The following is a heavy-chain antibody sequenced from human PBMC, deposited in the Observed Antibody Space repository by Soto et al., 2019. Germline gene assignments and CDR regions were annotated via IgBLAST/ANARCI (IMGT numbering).Heavy chain of an antibody. Sequence: GGSLRLSCAASGFTFSSYDMHWVRQATGKGLEWVSAIGTAGDTYYPGSVKGRFTISRENAKNSLYLQMNSLRAEDTAVYYCERAGGIIAPAAIRRIDYYCMDVWGQGTTVTVSS. J-gene: IGHJ6*02. V-gene: IGHV3-13*01. D-gene: IGHD2-2*01. CDR2: IGTAGDT. CDR1: GFTFSSYD. CDR3: ERAGGIIAPAAIRRIDYYCMDV.